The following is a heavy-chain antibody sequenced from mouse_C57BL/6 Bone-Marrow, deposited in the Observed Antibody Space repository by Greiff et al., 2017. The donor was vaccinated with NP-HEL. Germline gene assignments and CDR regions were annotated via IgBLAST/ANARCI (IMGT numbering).Heavy chain of an antibody. J-gene: IGHJ2*01. Sequence: EVQLQQSGPELVKPGASVKISCKASGYTFTDYYMNWVKQSHGKSLEWIGDINPNNGGTSYNQKFKGKATLTVDKSSSTAYMERRSLTSEDSAVYYCARRGYYYGSSSYSFDYWGQGTTLTVSS. CDR1: GYTFTDYY. D-gene: IGHD1-1*01. CDR2: INPNNGGT. CDR3: ARRGYYYGSSSYSFDY. V-gene: IGHV1-26*01.